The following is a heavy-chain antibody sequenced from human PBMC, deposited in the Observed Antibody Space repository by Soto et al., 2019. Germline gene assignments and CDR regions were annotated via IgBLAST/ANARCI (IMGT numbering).Heavy chain of an antibody. CDR2: IQQDGSES. D-gene: IGHD3-10*01. CDR1: GFFLSANW. Sequence: GRCLRLSCAASGFFLSANWMSWVRQAPGKGLEWEASIQQDGSESYYLDSVKGEFTFSRDNAKNSLDLKMSSLKAEDTAVYYCASGPEGCHPLSNNWFDPWGQGTPVTVSS. J-gene: IGHJ5*02. V-gene: IGHV3-7*01. CDR3: ASGPEGCHPLSNNWFDP.